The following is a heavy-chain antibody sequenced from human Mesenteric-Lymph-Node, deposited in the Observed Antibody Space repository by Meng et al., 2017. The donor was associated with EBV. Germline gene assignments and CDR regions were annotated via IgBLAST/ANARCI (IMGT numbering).Heavy chain of an antibody. J-gene: IGHJ5*02. Sequence: EVRLLESGGGLVQPGGSLRLSCAASGSTFSGHWMHWVRQAPGKGLVRVSAISGNSAWIYYSDSVKGRFTISRDNSRDTLDLQMNNLRAEDTAVYYCAKHDYGVNRDYATWGQGTLVTVSS. CDR3: AKHDYGVNRDYAT. D-gene: IGHD4-23*01. CDR1: GSTFSGHW. CDR2: ISGNSAWI. V-gene: IGHV3-23*01.